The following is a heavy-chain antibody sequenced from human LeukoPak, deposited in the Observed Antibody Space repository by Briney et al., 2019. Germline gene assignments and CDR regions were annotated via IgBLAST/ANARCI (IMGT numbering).Heavy chain of an antibody. CDR2: TYPGDSDT. D-gene: IGHD3-3*01. CDR3: ARTYITTVDFWSGYNYYYGMDV. V-gene: IGHV5-51*01. Sequence: GESLKISCKGSGYSFTSYWIGWVRQMPGKGLEWMGITYPGDSDTRYSPSFQGQVTISADKSISTAYLQWSSLKASDTAMYYCARTYITTVDFWSGYNYYYGMDVWAKGPRSPSP. J-gene: IGHJ6*02. CDR1: GYSFTSYW.